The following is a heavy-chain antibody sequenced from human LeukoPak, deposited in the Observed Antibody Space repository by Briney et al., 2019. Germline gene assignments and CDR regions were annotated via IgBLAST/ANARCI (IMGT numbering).Heavy chain of an antibody. CDR1: GGSISSSSYY. V-gene: IGHV4-39*01. CDR3: ARAPDSGSPPYWYFDL. CDR2: IYYSGST. Sequence: SETLSLTCTVSGGSISSSSYYWGWIRQPPGKGLEWIVSIYYSGSTYYNPSLKSRVTISVDTSKNQFSLKLSSVTAADTAVYYCARAPDSGSPPYWYFDLWGRGTLVTVSS. J-gene: IGHJ2*01. D-gene: IGHD3-10*01.